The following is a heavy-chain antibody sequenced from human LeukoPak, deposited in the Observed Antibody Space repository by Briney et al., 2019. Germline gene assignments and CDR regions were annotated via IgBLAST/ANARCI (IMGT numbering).Heavy chain of an antibody. J-gene: IGHJ5*02. CDR2: IYYSGST. D-gene: IGHD2-15*01. Sequence: SETLSLTCTVSGGSVSSGSYYWSWLRQPPGKGLEWIGYIYYSGSTNYNPSLKSRVTISVDTSKNQFSLKLSSVTAADTAVYYCARGPGGGSRNWFDPWGQGTLVTVSS. CDR3: ARGPGGGSRNWFDP. CDR1: GGSVSSGSYY. V-gene: IGHV4-61*01.